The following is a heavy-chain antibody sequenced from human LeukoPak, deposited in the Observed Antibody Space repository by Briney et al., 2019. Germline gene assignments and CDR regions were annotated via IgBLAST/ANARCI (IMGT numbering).Heavy chain of an antibody. CDR2: IVYSGTT. CDR1: GGSISGSSYY. J-gene: IGHJ4*02. D-gene: IGHD4-17*01. Sequence: SETLSLTCTVSGGSISGSSYYWGWVRQPPGKGLEWIGSIVYSGTTHHDPSLKSRVTISVDTSKSQFSLRLSSVTAADTAIYYCARDFGDHRIDYWGQGTLVTVSS. V-gene: IGHV4-39*01. CDR3: ARDFGDHRIDY.